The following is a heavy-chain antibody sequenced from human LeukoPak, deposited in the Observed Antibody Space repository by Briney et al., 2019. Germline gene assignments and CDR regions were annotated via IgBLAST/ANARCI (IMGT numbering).Heavy chain of an antibody. CDR1: GYSISSGYY. V-gene: IGHV4-61*01. CDR2: IYYSGST. CDR3: ARDQGPDFWSGYYGGAFDI. D-gene: IGHD3-3*01. Sequence: SETLSLTCTVSGYSISSGYYWGWIRQPPGKGLEWIGYIYYSGSTNYNPSLKSRVTISVDTSKNQFSLKLSSVTAADTAVYYCARDQGPDFWSGYYGGAFDIWGQGTMVTVSS. J-gene: IGHJ3*02.